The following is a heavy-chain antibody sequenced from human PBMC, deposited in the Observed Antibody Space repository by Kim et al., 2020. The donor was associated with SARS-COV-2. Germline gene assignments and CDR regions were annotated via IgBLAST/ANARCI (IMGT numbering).Heavy chain of an antibody. CDR3: VRPRSVSWNDVSLMY. CDR2: IWFDGSNK. Sequence: GGSLRLSCEASGFTFNDYGMHWVRQAPAKGLEWVALIWFDGSNKYYTASVKGRFAISRDNSKNKLYLQMHSLRAEDTALYYCVRPRSVSWNDVSLMYWGQGTMVTVSS. CDR1: GFTFNDYG. D-gene: IGHD1-1*01. J-gene: IGHJ4*02. V-gene: IGHV3-33*01.